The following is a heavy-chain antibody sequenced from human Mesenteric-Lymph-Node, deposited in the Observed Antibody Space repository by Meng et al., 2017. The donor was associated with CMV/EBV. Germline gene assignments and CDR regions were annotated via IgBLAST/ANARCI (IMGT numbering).Heavy chain of an antibody. V-gene: IGHV3-30-3*01. CDR1: GFTFSSYA. CDR3: ARERSFLEWLFDY. J-gene: IGHJ4*02. D-gene: IGHD3-3*01. CDR2: ISYDGSNK. Sequence: GESLKISCAASGFTFSSYAMHWVRQAPGKGLEWVAVISYDGSNKYYADSVKGRFTISRDNSKNTLYLQMNSLRAEDTAVYYCARERSFLEWLFDYWGQGTLVTVSS.